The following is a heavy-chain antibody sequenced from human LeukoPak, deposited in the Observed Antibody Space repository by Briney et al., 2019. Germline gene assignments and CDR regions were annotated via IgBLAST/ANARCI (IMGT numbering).Heavy chain of an antibody. CDR3: ARAISITIFGVVIY. D-gene: IGHD3-3*01. J-gene: IGHJ4*02. V-gene: IGHV1-2*02. Sequence: ASVKVSCKASGYTFAGYYMHWVRQAPGQGPEWVGWINPNSGGKKYAQKFQRRVTMTRDTSISTAYMEMRRLRSDDTAVYYCARAISITIFGVVIYWGQGTLVTVSS. CDR1: GYTFAGYY. CDR2: INPNSGGK.